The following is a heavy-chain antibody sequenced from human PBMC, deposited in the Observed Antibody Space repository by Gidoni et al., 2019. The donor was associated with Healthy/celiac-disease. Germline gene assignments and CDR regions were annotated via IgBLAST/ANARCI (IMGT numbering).Heavy chain of an antibody. V-gene: IGHV4-39*01. CDR3: ARRGYSSSWYGDYFDY. Sequence: QLQLQESGPGLVQPSETLSLTCTVSGGSISSSSYYWGWIRQPPGKGLVWIGSIYYSGSTYYNPSLKSRVTISVDTSKNQFSLKLSSVTAADTAVYYCARRGYSSSWYGDYFDYWGQGTLVTVSS. CDR2: IYYSGST. J-gene: IGHJ4*02. D-gene: IGHD6-13*01. CDR1: GGSISSSSYY.